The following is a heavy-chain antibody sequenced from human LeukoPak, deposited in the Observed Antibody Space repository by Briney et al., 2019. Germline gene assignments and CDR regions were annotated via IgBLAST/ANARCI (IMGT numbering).Heavy chain of an antibody. CDR3: ARDPIAARPSFDY. Sequence: SETLSLTCAVYGGSFSAYYWSWIRQPPGKGLEWIGEIYHSGSTNYNPSLKSRVTISVDTSKNQFSLKLSSVTAADTAVYYCARDPIAARPSFDYWGQGTLVTVSS. CDR2: IYHSGST. D-gene: IGHD6-6*01. V-gene: IGHV4-34*01. J-gene: IGHJ4*02. CDR1: GGSFSAYY.